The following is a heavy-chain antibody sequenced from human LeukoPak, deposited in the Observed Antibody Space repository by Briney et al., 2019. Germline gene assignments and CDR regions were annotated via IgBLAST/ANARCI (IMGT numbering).Heavy chain of an antibody. V-gene: IGHV3-23*01. J-gene: IGHJ1*01. CDR2: ISGSGVTT. CDR3: AKKVVVGATSPYSDFQD. Sequence: GGSLRLSCEASGFIFSSYAMSWVRQAPGKGLEWVSAISGSGVTTHYAGSVKGRFSISRDNSKNTLYLQMNSLRAEDTALYYCAKKVVVGATSPYSDFQDWGQGTLATVSS. D-gene: IGHD1-26*01. CDR1: GFIFSSYA.